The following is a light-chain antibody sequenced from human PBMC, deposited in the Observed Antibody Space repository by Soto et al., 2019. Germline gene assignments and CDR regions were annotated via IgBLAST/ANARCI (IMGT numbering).Light chain of an antibody. J-gene: IGKJ2*01. V-gene: IGKV3-20*01. CDR2: GAS. CDR3: QQYGSSPYT. CDR1: QRVSSSY. Sequence: EIVLTQSPGTLSLSPGERATLSCRASQRVSSSYLAWYQQKPGQAPRLLIYGASSRATGIPDRFSGSGSGTAFTLTIIRLEPEDFAVYYCQQYGSSPYTLGPGTTLEI.